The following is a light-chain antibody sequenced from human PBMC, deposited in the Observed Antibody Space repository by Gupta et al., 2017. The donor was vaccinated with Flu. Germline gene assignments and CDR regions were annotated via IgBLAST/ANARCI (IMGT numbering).Light chain of an antibody. CDR1: ALPKQY. CDR2: KDS. V-gene: IGLV3-25*03. CDR3: QSADSSGTSWV. J-gene: IGLJ3*02. Sequence: GQTARITGSGDALPKQYAYWYQQKPGQAPVLVRYKDSERPSGIPERFSGSSSGTTVTLTISGVQAEDEADYYCQSADSSGTSWVFGGGTKLTVL.